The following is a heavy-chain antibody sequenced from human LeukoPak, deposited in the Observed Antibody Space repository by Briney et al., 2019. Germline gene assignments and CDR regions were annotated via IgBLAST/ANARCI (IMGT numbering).Heavy chain of an antibody. V-gene: IGHV4-30-4*01. Sequence: PSETLSLTCTVSGGSISSGDYYWSWIRQPPGKGLEWIGYIYYSGSTYYNPSLKSRVTISVDTSKNQFSLKLSSMTAADTAVYYCARGDIVVVPAAPYFDYWGQGTLVTVSS. J-gene: IGHJ4*02. CDR2: IYYSGST. CDR1: GGSISSGDYY. CDR3: ARGDIVVVPAAPYFDY. D-gene: IGHD2-2*01.